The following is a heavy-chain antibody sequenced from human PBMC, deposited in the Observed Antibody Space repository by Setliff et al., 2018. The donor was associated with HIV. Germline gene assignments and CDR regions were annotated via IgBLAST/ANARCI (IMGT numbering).Heavy chain of an antibody. Sequence: PSETLSLTCTISGGFISNHYWNWIRQPPGKGLEWIGTIYYSGTTYYNPSLKSRVTMSIDTSQNQFSLKLTSVTATDTAVYYCARHRYSSSINWFDPWGQGTLVTVSS. CDR2: IYYSGTT. D-gene: IGHD6-13*01. J-gene: IGHJ5*02. CDR1: GGFISNHY. V-gene: IGHV4-59*04. CDR3: ARHRYSSSINWFDP.